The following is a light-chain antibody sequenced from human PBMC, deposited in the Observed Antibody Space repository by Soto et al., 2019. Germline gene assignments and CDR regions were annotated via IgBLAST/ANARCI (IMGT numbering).Light chain of an antibody. Sequence: EIVMTQSPATLSVSPGERATLSCRASQSVSSNLAWYQQKPGQAPRFLIYGASSRATGIPDRFSGSGSGTDFTLTISRLEPEDFAVYYCQQYGRSPQAAWTFGQGTKVDIK. CDR3: QQYGRSPQAAWT. CDR2: GAS. V-gene: IGKV3-20*01. J-gene: IGKJ1*01. CDR1: QSVSSN.